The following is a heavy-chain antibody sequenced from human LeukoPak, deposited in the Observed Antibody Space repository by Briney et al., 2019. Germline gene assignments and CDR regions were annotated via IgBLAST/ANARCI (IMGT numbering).Heavy chain of an antibody. CDR3: ARDRVISS. V-gene: IGHV3-66*01. J-gene: IGHJ4*02. CDR1: GYTFTSYG. D-gene: IGHD3-10*01. Sequence: SCKASGYTFTSYGISWVRQAPGKGLEWVSVIYSGGSTYYADSVKGRFTISRDNSKNTLYLQMNSLRAEDTAVYYCARDRVISSWGQGTLVTVSS. CDR2: IYSGGST.